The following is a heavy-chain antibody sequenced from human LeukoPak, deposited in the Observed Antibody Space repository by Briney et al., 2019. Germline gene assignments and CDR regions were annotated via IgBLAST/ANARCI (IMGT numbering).Heavy chain of an antibody. CDR3: VCDPDTLTGISYDL. CDR2: INQDGRKK. V-gene: IGHV3-7*03. CDR1: GFTFRSDW. J-gene: IGHJ3*01. Sequence: GGSLTLSCAASGFTFRSDWMIWVRQAPGKGLEWVANINQDGRKKYYVDSVKGRFTISRDNAKDALFLQMNSLRGEDTAVYYCVCDPDTLTGISYDLWGQGTKVTVSS. D-gene: IGHD3-9*01.